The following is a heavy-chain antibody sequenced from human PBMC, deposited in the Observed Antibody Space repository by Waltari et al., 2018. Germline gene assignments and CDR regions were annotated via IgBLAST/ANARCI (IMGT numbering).Heavy chain of an antibody. CDR1: GFIFGNVW. V-gene: IGHV3-74*01. J-gene: IGHJ4*02. D-gene: IGHD1-26*01. CDR2: INYDGSTS. CDR3: TRTLVGPYPFEN. Sequence: EVHLVESGGGSVQPGGSLRLSCAASGFIFGNVWMPGVRQVPGKGLVWGCRINYDGSTSSYADSVKGRFTISSDNAKNTVYLQKDSLRVEDTAVYYCTRTLVGPYPFENWGQGTLVTVSS.